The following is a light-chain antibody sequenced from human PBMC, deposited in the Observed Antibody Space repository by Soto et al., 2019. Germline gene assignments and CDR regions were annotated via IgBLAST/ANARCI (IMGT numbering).Light chain of an antibody. CDR2: LEGSGSY. J-gene: IGLJ3*02. Sequence: QPVLTQSSSASASLGSSVKLTCTLSSGHSSYIIAWHQQQPGKAPRYLMKLEGSGSYNKGSGVPDRFSGSSSGADRYLTISNLQFEDEADYYCGTWDSNTRVFGGGTKLTVL. CDR3: GTWDSNTRV. CDR1: SGHSSYI. V-gene: IGLV4-60*02.